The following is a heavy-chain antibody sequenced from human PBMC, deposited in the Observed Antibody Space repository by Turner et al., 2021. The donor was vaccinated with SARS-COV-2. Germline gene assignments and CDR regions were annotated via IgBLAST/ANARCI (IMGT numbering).Heavy chain of an antibody. CDR2: LDPEDVET. D-gene: IGHD6-19*01. CDR1: GYTLIELS. CDR3: ATVFAVAGLSYGMDV. J-gene: IGHJ6*02. V-gene: IGHV1-24*01. Sequence: QVQLVQSGADVQKPGASVKVPCKVSGYTLIELSMHWVRQAPGKGLEWVGGLDPEDVETIYAQKYQGRVTMTEDTSTDTAYMELSSLRSEDTAVYYCATVFAVAGLSYGMDVWGQGTTVTVSS.